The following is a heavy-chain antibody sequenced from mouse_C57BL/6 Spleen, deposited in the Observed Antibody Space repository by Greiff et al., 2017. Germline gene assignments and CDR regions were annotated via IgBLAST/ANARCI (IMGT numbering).Heavy chain of an antibody. CDR1: GFNVKDSY. CDR3: SRTVSGVAY. V-gene: IGHV14-1*01. J-gene: IGHJ3*01. Sequence: EVQLQQSGAELVRPGASVKLSCTASGFNVKDSYMHWVKQRPEQGLEWIGRIDPEAGDTNYNGKFKGKATLTADKSSSTAYLQLSSLTSEDSAVYFCSRTVSGVAYWGQRTLGPVSA. D-gene: IGHD4-1*01. CDR2: IDPEAGDT.